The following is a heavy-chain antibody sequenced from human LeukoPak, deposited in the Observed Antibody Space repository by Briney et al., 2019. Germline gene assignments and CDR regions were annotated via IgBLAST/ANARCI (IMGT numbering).Heavy chain of an antibody. Sequence: RASVKVSCKASGYTFNGYYIHWVRQAPGQGLEWMGWINPNSGGTNYAQKFQGRVTMTRDTSISTAYMELSRLRSDDTAVYYCARDRGSGWFVYWGQGTLVTVSS. CDR1: GYTFNGYY. D-gene: IGHD6-19*01. V-gene: IGHV1-2*02. CDR2: INPNSGGT. CDR3: ARDRGSGWFVY. J-gene: IGHJ4*02.